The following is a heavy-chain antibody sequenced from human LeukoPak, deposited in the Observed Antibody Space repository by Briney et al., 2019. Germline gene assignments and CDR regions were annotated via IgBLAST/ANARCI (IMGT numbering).Heavy chain of an antibody. Sequence: GGSLRLSCVASGFTFNNYAMTWVRQAPGKGLEWVSAIRRSDDSTYYTDSVKGRFTISRDKSKNTLFLQMNSLRAEDTAVYYCARDDAVAGGYLDYWGQGALVTVSS. CDR2: IRRSDDST. V-gene: IGHV3-23*01. CDR1: GFTFNNYA. CDR3: ARDDAVAGGYLDY. J-gene: IGHJ4*02. D-gene: IGHD6-19*01.